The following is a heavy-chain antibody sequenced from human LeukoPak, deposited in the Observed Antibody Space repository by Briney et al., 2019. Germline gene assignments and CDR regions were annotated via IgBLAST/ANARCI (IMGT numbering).Heavy chain of an antibody. CDR2: INTDGSNT. Sequence: GGSLRLSCAASGFIFSSYWMHWVRQAPRKGLVWVSRINTDGSNTIYADSVKGRFTISRDNAKNMLYLQVNSLRAEDTAVYYCARGEEYLGQGRPFDIWGQGTMVTVSS. D-gene: IGHD3-16*01. J-gene: IGHJ3*02. V-gene: IGHV3-74*01. CDR1: GFIFSSYW. CDR3: ARGEEYLGQGRPFDI.